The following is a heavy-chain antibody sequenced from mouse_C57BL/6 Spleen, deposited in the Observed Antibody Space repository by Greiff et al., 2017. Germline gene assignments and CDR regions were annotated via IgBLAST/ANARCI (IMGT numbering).Heavy chain of an antibody. CDR3: ASDYYAMDY. Sequence: EVKLQESVAELVRPGASVKLSCTASGFTFKNSYMHWVKQRPEQGLEWIGRIDPANGNTKYAPKFQGKATITADTSSNTAYLQLSSLTSEDTAIYYCASDYYAMDYWGQGTSVTVSA. CDR2: IDPANGNT. V-gene: IGHV14-3*01. J-gene: IGHJ4*01. CDR1: GFTFKNSY.